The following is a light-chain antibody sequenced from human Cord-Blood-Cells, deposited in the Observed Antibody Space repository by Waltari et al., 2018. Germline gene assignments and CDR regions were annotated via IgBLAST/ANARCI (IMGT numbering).Light chain of an antibody. CDR3: CSYAGSSTFPYV. V-gene: IGLV2-23*03. Sequence: QSALTQPASVSGSPGQSSTISCTGTSSDVGSYNLVSWYQQHPGKAPKLMIYEGSKRPSGVSNRFSGSKSGNTASLTISGLQAEDEADYYCCSYAGSSTFPYVFGTGTKVTVL. J-gene: IGLJ1*01. CDR2: EGS. CDR1: SSDVGSYNL.